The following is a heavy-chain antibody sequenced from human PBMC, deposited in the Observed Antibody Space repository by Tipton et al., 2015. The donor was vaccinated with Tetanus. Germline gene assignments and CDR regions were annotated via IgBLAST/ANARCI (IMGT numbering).Heavy chain of an antibody. D-gene: IGHD6-19*01. J-gene: IGHJ3*02. CDR1: GGSVSSGSYY. CDR2: IYYSGST. V-gene: IGHV4-61*01. CDR3: ARDGPSGAPEGAFDI. Sequence: TLSLTCTVSGGSVSSGSYYWSWIRQPPGKGLEWIGYIYYSGSTNYNPSLKSRVTISVDTSKNQFSLKLSSVTAADTAVYYCARDGPSGAPEGAFDIWGQGTVVTVSS.